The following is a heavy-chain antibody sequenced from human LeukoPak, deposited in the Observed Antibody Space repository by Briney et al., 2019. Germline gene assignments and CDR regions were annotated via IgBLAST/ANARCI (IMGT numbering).Heavy chain of an antibody. D-gene: IGHD3-22*01. Sequence: PGGSLRLSCAASGFTFSDYYMSWIRQAPGKGLEWVSYISSSGSTIYYADSVKGRFTISRDNAKNSLYLQMNSLRAEDTAVYYCARDYYPGYYYDSSGYPEAFDIWGQGTMVTVSS. CDR3: ARDYYPGYYYDSSGYPEAFDI. CDR2: ISSSGSTI. V-gene: IGHV3-11*01. J-gene: IGHJ3*02. CDR1: GFTFSDYY.